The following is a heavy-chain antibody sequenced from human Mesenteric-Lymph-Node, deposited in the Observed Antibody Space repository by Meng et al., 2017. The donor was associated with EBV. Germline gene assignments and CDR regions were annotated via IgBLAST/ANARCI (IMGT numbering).Heavy chain of an antibody. J-gene: IGHJ5*02. V-gene: IGHV1-8*01. Sequence: HVQRVQSGAEGKKAGASVKVSCKATGYTFTSYDLNGVRQATGQALEWMGWTTSNSGNTSYAQKFQGRVTMTRNTTISTAYMELSSLRTEETAVYYCAMGGRSSWRRNWFDPWGQVTLVTVSS. CDR3: AMGGRSSWRRNWFDP. CDR1: GYTFTSYD. D-gene: IGHD6-13*01. CDR2: TTSNSGNT.